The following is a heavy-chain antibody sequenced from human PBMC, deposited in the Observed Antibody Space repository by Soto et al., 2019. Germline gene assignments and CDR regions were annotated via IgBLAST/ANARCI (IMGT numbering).Heavy chain of an antibody. V-gene: IGHV4-30-2*01. CDR1: GGSISSGGYS. Sequence: QLQLQESGSGLVKPSQTLSLTCAVSGGSISSGGYSWSWIRQPPGKGLEWIGYIYHSGSTYYNPSLKSRVTISVDRSKNQFSLKRSSVTAADTAVYYCARLYSGSYPPWFDPWGQGTLVTVSS. CDR2: IYHSGST. J-gene: IGHJ5*02. CDR3: ARLYSGSYPPWFDP. D-gene: IGHD1-26*01.